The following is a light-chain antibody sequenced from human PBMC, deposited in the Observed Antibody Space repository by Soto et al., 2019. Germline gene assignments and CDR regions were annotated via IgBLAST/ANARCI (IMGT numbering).Light chain of an antibody. V-gene: IGKV3-11*01. CDR3: QQRSNWLT. J-gene: IGKJ4*01. Sequence: IVLTQSPTTLSLSPGERATLSCRASRSVGKSLAWYQHKPGQAPRLLIYDASNRATVIPARFSGSGSGTDFTLTISSLEPEDVAIYYCQQRSNWLTFGGGTRVEIQ. CDR2: DAS. CDR1: RSVGKS.